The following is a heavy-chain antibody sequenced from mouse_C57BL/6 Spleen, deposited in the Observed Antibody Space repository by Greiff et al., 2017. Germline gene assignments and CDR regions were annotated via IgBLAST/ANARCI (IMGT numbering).Heavy chain of an antibody. J-gene: IGHJ1*03. CDR1: GFSLTSYG. Sequence: VQLQESGPGLVQPSQSLSITCTVSGFSLTSYGVHWVRQSPGKGLEWLGVIWRGGSTDYNAAFMSRLSITKDNSKSQVFFKMNSLQADDTAIYXWAKKGEYYGSSYGYCDVWGTGTTVTVSS. CDR2: IWRGGST. D-gene: IGHD1-1*01. V-gene: IGHV2-5*01. CDR3: AKKGEYYGSSYGYCDV.